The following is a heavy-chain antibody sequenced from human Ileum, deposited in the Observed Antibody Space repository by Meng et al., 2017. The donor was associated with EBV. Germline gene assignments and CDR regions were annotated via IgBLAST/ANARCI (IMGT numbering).Heavy chain of an antibody. CDR1: GGSISSSNW. J-gene: IGHJ4*02. CDR2: IHHTEST. V-gene: IGHV4-4*02. Sequence: VQLQAPVPGLVKPSGPLSLTYAVAGGSISSSNWWSWVRQAPGKGLELIGEIHHTESTNYNPSLKRRVTISVDKSKNQFSLKLSSVTAADTAVYYCARESYSDSSGYYSLDYWGQGSLVTVSS. CDR3: ARESYSDSSGYYSLDY. D-gene: IGHD3-22*01.